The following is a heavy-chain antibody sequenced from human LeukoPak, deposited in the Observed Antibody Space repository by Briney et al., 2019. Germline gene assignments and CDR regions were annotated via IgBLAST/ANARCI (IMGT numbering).Heavy chain of an antibody. CDR3: AKVLGSRIAVSDPFDY. Sequence: GGSLGLSCAASGFPFSGYALNWVRQAPGKGLEWVSAISGSGGTIFYADSVKGRFTISRDHSKNTLYLQMNSLRAEDTAVYYCAKVLGSRIAVSDPFDYWGQGTLVTVSS. CDR2: ISGSGGTI. V-gene: IGHV3-23*01. CDR1: GFPFSGYA. D-gene: IGHD2-21*01. J-gene: IGHJ4*02.